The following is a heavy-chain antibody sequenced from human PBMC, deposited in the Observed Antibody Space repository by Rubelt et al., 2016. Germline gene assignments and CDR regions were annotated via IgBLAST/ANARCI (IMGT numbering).Heavy chain of an antibody. CDR1: GGSISSSSYY. CDR2: IYYSGST. D-gene: IGHD5-24*01. V-gene: IGHV4-39*01. Sequence: QLQLQESGPGLVKPSETLSLTCTVSGGSISSSSYYWGWIRQPPGKGLEWIGIIYYSGSTYYNPSLKGRGTIPVDTAKNQFALKLSSVTAADTAVYYCASHIDGYGYYWGQGTLVTVSS. J-gene: IGHJ4*02. CDR3: ASHIDGYGYY.